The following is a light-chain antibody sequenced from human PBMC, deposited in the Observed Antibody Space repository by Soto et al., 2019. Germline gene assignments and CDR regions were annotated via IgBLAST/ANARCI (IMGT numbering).Light chain of an antibody. V-gene: IGKV3-11*01. CDR2: DAS. Sequence: EIVLTQSPGTLSLSPGERATLSFRASQSVSDDYLAWYQQKPGQAPRLLMYDASKRATGIPARFSGSGSGTDFTLTISSLEPEDFAVYYCQQRDIWPWTFGQGTKVDIK. CDR1: QSVSDDY. J-gene: IGKJ1*01. CDR3: QQRDIWPWT.